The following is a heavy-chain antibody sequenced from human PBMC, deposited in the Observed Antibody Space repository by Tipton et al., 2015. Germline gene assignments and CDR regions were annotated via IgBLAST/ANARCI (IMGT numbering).Heavy chain of an antibody. CDR2: IKPDGSVQ. Sequence: SLRLSCAASGFTFSTYTMHWVRQAPGKGLEWVANIKPDGSVQYYGDSMKGRLTISRDNAKTSLYLQLNSLRAEDTAVYYCARDGYARGAFDYWGPGTPVTVSS. V-gene: IGHV3-7*03. D-gene: IGHD2-2*03. J-gene: IGHJ4*01. CDR3: ARDGYARGAFDY. CDR1: GFTFSTYT.